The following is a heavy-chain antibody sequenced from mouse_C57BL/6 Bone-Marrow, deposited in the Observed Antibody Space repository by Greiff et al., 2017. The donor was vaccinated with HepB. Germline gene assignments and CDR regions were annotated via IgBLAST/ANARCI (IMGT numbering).Heavy chain of an antibody. Sequence: QVQLQQPGAELVMPGASVKLSCKASGYTFTSYWMHWVKQRPGQGLEWIGEIDPSDSYTNYNQKFKGKSTLTVDKSSSTAYMQLSSLPSEDSAVYYCARDYYGSRYYFDYWGQGTTLTVSS. V-gene: IGHV1-69*01. CDR1: GYTFTSYW. CDR2: IDPSDSYT. D-gene: IGHD1-1*01. J-gene: IGHJ2*01. CDR3: ARDYYGSRYYFDY.